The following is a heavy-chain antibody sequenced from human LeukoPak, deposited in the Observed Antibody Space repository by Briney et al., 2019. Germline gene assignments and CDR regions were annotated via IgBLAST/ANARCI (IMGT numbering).Heavy chain of an antibody. CDR1: GFTFSSYA. Sequence: GGSLRLSCAASGFTFSSYAMSWVRQAPGKGLEWVSVISNSAGSTFYADSAKGRFTISRDNSKNTPYLQMNSLRAEDTAVYYCAKRASGSGTSLYYFDYWGQGTLVTVSS. CDR3: AKRASGSGTSLYYFDY. D-gene: IGHD3-10*01. J-gene: IGHJ4*02. CDR2: ISNSAGST. V-gene: IGHV3-23*01.